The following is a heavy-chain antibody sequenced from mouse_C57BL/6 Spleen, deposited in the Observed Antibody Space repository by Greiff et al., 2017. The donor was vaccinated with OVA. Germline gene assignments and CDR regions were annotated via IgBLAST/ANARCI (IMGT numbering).Heavy chain of an antibody. D-gene: IGHD2-4*01. CDR2: IYPGAGDT. V-gene: IGHV1-80*01. CDR1: GYAFSSYW. J-gene: IGHJ3*01. Sequence: VQVVESGAELVKPGASVKISCKASGYAFSSYWMNWVKQRPGKGLEWIGQIYPGAGDTNYNGKFKGKATLTADKSSSTAYMQLSSLTSEDSAVYFCASSDYDPFAYWGQGTLVTVSA. CDR3: ASSDYDPFAY.